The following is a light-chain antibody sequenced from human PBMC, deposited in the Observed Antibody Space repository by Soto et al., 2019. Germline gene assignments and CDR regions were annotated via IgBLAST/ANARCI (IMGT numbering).Light chain of an antibody. CDR2: DVT. V-gene: IGLV2-8*01. J-gene: IGLJ2*01. CDR1: SIDIGYYDY. Sequence: QSVLAQPPSASGSPGHSVTISCTGTSIDIGYYDYVSWYQQHPGKAPKLIIYDVTKRPSGVPDRFSGSKSGNTASLTVSGLQAEDEADYYCSSYSGNNALVFGGGTKLTVL. CDR3: SSYSGNNALV.